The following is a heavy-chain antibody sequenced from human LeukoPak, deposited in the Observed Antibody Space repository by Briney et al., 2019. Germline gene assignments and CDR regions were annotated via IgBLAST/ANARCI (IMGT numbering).Heavy chain of an antibody. CDR3: AREAPHYDSSGYYLGY. V-gene: IGHV1-2*02. D-gene: IGHD3-22*01. J-gene: IGHJ4*02. Sequence: ASVKVSCKASGYTFTGYYMHWVRQAPGQGLEWMGWINPNSGGTNYAQKFQGRVTMTRDTSISTAYMELSGLRSDDTAVYYCAREAPHYDSSGYYLGYWGQGTLVTVSS. CDR1: GYTFTGYY. CDR2: INPNSGGT.